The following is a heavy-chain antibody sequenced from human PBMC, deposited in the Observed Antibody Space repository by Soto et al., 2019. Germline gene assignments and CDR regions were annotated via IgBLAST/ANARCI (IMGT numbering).Heavy chain of an antibody. Sequence: GSLRLSCVASGLTLSDYYMTWIRQAPGRGLEWVAYISSNTKMIFYPDSLKGRFTISRDNAKNALFLDMSGLRVEDTATYYCAGSGPIPAYDSSGYRKYGFSVWGQGTQVTVSS. J-gene: IGHJ1*01. CDR3: AGSGPIPAYDSSGYRKYGFSV. D-gene: IGHD3-22*01. CDR2: ISSNTKMI. CDR1: GLTLSDYY. V-gene: IGHV3-11*01.